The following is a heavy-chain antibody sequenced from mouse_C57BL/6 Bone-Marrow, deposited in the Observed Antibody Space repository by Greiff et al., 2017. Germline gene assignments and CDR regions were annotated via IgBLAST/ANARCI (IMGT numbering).Heavy chain of an antibody. CDR2: IHPDSGST. CDR1: GYTFTSYC. V-gene: IGHV1-64*01. J-gene: IGHJ3*01. CDR3: ASGGYYYGAWCAY. D-gene: IGHD1-1*01. Sequence: VQLQQPGAELVKPGASVKLSCKASGYTFTSYCMHWVKQRPGQGLEWIGMIHPDSGSTNYTEKFKSKATLTVDKSSSTADMQLSSLTSEDSAVYYCASGGYYYGAWCAYWGQGTLVTVSA.